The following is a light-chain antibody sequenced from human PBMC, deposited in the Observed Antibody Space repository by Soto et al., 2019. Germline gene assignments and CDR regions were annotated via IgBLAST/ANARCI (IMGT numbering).Light chain of an antibody. Sequence: EIVLTQSPGTLYLSPGERATLSCRASQSVSSNNLAWYQQRPGQAPRVVIYGASTRATGIPERFSGSGSGTDFTLTISRLEPEDFAVYYCQQRSNWWTFGQGTKVEIK. V-gene: IGKV3D-20*02. J-gene: IGKJ1*01. CDR2: GAS. CDR1: QSVSSNN. CDR3: QQRSNWWT.